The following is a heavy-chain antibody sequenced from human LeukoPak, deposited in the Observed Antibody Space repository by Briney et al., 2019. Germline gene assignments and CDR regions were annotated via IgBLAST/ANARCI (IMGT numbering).Heavy chain of an antibody. D-gene: IGHD6-19*01. V-gene: IGHV3-48*03. CDR1: GFTFSNYE. J-gene: IGHJ4*02. Sequence: GGSLRLSCAASGFTFSNYEMNWVRQAPGKGLERVSYISNSGTTIYYTDSVKGRFTISRDNAQNSLYLQMNSLRAEDTAVYYCARAVAGTPIDYWGQGTLVTVSS. CDR3: ARAVAGTPIDY. CDR2: ISNSGTTI.